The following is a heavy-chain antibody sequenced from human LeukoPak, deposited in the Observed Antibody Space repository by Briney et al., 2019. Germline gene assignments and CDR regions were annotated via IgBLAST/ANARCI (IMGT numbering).Heavy chain of an antibody. CDR1: GFSFSTYE. J-gene: IGHJ6*03. CDR3: ARVSSKATVRGLITKKNYFYYYMDG. CDR2: ISASGTLT. V-gene: IGHV3-48*03. D-gene: IGHD3-10*01. Sequence: GGSLRLSCAASGFSFSTYEMNWVRQAPGKGLEWISYISASGTLTHYADSVEGRFTISRDNAKNSLYLPMNSLRAEDTAVYYCARVSSKATVRGLITKKNYFYYYMDGWGKGTTVTISS.